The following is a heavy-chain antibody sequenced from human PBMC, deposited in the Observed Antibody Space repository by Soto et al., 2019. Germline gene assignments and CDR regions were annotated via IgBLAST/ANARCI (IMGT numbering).Heavy chain of an antibody. J-gene: IGHJ5*02. CDR1: GGSISSSSYY. CDR3: ARTGFGELLNNWFDP. Sequence: PSETLSLTCTVSGGSISSSSYYWGWIRQPPGKGLEWIGSIYYSGSTNYNPSLKSRVTISVDTSKNQFSLKLSSVTAADTAVYYCARTGFGELLNNWFDPWGQGTLVTVSS. D-gene: IGHD3-10*01. V-gene: IGHV4-39*07. CDR2: IYYSGST.